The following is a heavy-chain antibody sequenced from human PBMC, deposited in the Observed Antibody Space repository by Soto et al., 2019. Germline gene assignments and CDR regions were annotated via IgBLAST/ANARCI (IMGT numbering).Heavy chain of an antibody. V-gene: IGHV3-74*01. CDR2: INSDGSST. CDR3: AKDAITMVRGVISYYGMDV. CDR1: GFTFSNNL. Sequence: GGSLRLSCAASGFTFSNNLMHWVRQAPGKGPVWVSRINSDGSSTYYADSVKGRFTISRDNAKNSLYLQMNSLRAEDTALYYCAKDAITMVRGVISYYGMDVWGQGTMVTVSS. D-gene: IGHD3-10*01. J-gene: IGHJ6*02.